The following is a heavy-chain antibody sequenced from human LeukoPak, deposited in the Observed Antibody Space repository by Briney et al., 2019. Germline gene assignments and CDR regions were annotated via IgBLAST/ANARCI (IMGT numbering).Heavy chain of an antibody. CDR1: GFTFSHDS. Sequence: KPGESLKISCAASGFTFSHDSMNWVRQAPGKGLEWVSSISSSSSYIYYADSVKGRFTISRDNAKNSLYLQMNSLRAEDTAVYYCAGPGFGELTWDYWGQGTLVTVSS. V-gene: IGHV3-21*01. CDR2: ISSSSSYI. J-gene: IGHJ4*02. CDR3: AGPGFGELTWDY. D-gene: IGHD3-10*01.